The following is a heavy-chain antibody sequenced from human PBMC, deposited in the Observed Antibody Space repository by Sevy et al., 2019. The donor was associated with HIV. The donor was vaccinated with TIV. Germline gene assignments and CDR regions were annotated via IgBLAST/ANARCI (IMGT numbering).Heavy chain of an antibody. Sequence: SETLSLTCTVSGGSISSGDYYWSWIRQPPGKGLEWIGYIYYSGSTYYNPSLKSRVTISVDTSKNQFSLKLSSVTAADTAVYYCARADYYDSSGYTDTLNFHHWGQGTLVTVSS. D-gene: IGHD3-22*01. V-gene: IGHV4-30-4*01. CDR3: ARADYYDSSGYTDTLNFHH. CDR1: GGSISSGDYY. J-gene: IGHJ1*01. CDR2: IYYSGST.